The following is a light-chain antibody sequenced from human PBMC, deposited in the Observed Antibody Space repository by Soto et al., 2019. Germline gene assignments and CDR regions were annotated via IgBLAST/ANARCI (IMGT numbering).Light chain of an antibody. CDR1: QSVLYSSNNKNY. V-gene: IGKV4-1*01. Sequence: DIVMTQSPDSLAVSLGERATINCKSSQSVLYSSNNKNYLAWYQQKPGQPPKVLIYWASTRESGVPDRFSGSESGTDFTLTITRLEPEDSAVYLCQQYTGPPTTFGQGTRLEIK. CDR2: WAS. J-gene: IGKJ5*01. CDR3: QQYTGPPTT.